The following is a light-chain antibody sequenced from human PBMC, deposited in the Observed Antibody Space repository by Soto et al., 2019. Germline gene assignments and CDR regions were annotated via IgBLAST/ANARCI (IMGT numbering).Light chain of an antibody. CDR1: SSDVGGYND. CDR2: EVS. Sequence: QSALTQPPSASGSPGQSVPISCTGTSSDVGGYNDVSWYQQHPGKAPKLMIYEVSKRPAGVPDRFSGSKSGNTASLTVAGFQAEEEADYYCSLYAGSNNGVFGTGTKLTVL. V-gene: IGLV2-8*01. J-gene: IGLJ1*01. CDR3: SLYAGSNNGV.